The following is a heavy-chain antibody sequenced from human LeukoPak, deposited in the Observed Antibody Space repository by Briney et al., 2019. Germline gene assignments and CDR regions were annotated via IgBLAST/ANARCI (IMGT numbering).Heavy chain of an antibody. Sequence: PGGSLRLSCAASGFTFSSYAMNWVRQAPGKGLEWVSAISGSGGTTYYADSVKGRFTISRDNSKNTLYLQMNSLRAEDAALYYCARAYYHDTSGYWYFDYWGQGTLVTVSS. CDR1: GFTFSSYA. D-gene: IGHD3-22*01. CDR3: ARAYYHDTSGYWYFDY. J-gene: IGHJ4*02. V-gene: IGHV3-23*01. CDR2: ISGSGGTT.